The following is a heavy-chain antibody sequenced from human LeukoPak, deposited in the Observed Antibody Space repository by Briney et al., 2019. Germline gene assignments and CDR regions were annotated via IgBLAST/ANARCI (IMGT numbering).Heavy chain of an antibody. CDR1: GFTFSSYW. CDR3: ASHSSSWYVYFDY. D-gene: IGHD6-13*01. CDR2: INSDGSST. J-gene: IGHJ4*02. Sequence: GGSLRLSCAASGFTFSSYWMHWVRQAPGKGLVWVSRINSDGSSTSYADSVKGRFTISRDNAKDTLYLQMNSLRAEDTAVYYCASHSSSWYVYFDYWGQGTLVTVSS. V-gene: IGHV3-74*01.